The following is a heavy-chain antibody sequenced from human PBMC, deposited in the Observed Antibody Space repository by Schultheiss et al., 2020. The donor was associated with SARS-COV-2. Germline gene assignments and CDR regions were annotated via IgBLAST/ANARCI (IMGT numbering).Heavy chain of an antibody. J-gene: IGHJ4*02. V-gene: IGHV4-34*01. D-gene: IGHD3-10*01. CDR2: INHSGST. CDR1: GGSFSGYY. Sequence: SETLSLTCAVYGGSFSGYYWSWIRQPPGKGLEWIGEINHSGSTNYNPSLKSRVTISLDTSKNQLSLKLSSVTAADTAVYYCARATYGGEYFDYWGQGTPVTVSS. CDR3: ARATYGGEYFDY.